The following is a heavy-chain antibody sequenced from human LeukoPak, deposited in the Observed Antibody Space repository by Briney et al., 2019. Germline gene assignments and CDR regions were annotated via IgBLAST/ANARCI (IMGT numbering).Heavy chain of an antibody. J-gene: IGHJ5*02. V-gene: IGHV1-2*02. CDR2: IHPNSGGT. Sequence: ASVKVSCKTSVYTFTGYYMHWVRQAPGQGLQWMGRIHPNSGGTNYAQKFQGRVTMTRDTSISTAYMELSRLRSDDTAVYYCARARLLSFGEFSQTENWFDPWGQGTLVTVSS. D-gene: IGHD3-10*01. CDR3: ARARLLSFGEFSQTENWFDP. CDR1: VYTFTGYY.